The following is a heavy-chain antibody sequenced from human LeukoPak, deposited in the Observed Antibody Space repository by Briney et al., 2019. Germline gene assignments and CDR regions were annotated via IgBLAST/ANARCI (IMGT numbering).Heavy chain of an antibody. CDR1: GFTFSNYW. D-gene: IGHD6-19*01. Sequence: GESLRLSCAASGFTFSNYWMSWVRQAPGKGLEWVANIKQDGSAKFYVDSVKGRFTISRDNAKNSLAFQMNSLRAEDTAVYYCTRTGNLAVAGDYWGQGTLVTVSS. V-gene: IGHV3-7*01. J-gene: IGHJ4*02. CDR2: IKQDGSAK. CDR3: TRTGNLAVAGDY.